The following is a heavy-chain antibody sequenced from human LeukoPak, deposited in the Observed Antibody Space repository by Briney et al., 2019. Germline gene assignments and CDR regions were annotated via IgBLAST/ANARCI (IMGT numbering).Heavy chain of an antibody. J-gene: IGHJ3*02. Sequence: GRSLRLSCAASGFTFSSYSMNWVRQAPGQGLEWVSSISSSSSYIYYADSVKGRFTISRDNAKNSLYLQMNSLRAEDTAVYYCASSMITFGGDDAFDIWGQGTMVAVSS. CDR2: ISSSSSYI. CDR1: GFTFSSYS. V-gene: IGHV3-21*01. D-gene: IGHD3-16*01. CDR3: ASSMITFGGDDAFDI.